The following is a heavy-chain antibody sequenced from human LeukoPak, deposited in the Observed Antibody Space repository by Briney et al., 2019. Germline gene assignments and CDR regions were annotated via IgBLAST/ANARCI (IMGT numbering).Heavy chain of an antibody. J-gene: IGHJ4*02. D-gene: IGHD6-13*01. V-gene: IGHV3-30*18. CDR2: TSYDGSNK. Sequence: GRSLRLSCAASGFTFSSYGMHWVRQAPGKGLEWVAVTSYDGSNKYYADSVKGRFTISRDNSKNTLYLQMNSLRAEDTAVYYCAKPLIAAAGIDYWGQGTLVTVSS. CDR1: GFTFSSYG. CDR3: AKPLIAAAGIDY.